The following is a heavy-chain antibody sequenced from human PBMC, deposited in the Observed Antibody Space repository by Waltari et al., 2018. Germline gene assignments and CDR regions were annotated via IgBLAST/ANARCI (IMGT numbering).Heavy chain of an antibody. CDR2: IKSDAFTT. V-gene: IGHV3-74*03. D-gene: IGHD6-13*01. CDR3: ATGKQAAYEI. J-gene: IGHJ3*02. CDR1: GFTFSDYW. Sequence: EVQLVESGGGLVQPGGSLRLSCAAPGFTFSDYWMHWVRQAPGKGLVWVSLIKSDAFTTTYADSVKGRFTISRDNARNTVYLQMNSLRVEDTAVYFCATGKQAAYEIWGQGTMVTVSA.